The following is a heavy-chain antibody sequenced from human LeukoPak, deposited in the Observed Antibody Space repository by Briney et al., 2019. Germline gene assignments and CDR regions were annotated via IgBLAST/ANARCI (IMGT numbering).Heavy chain of an antibody. CDR1: GFTFRSYW. V-gene: IGHV3-74*01. D-gene: IGHD1-26*01. CDR2: INSDGSSA. J-gene: IGHJ4*02. Sequence: GGSLRLSCAASGFTFRSYWMHWVRQAPGKGPVWVSRINSDGSSATYADSVKGRFTISRDNVKNTLYLQMNSLRAEDTAVYYCARGAPSGSYYYWGQGTLVTVSS. CDR3: ARGAPSGSYYY.